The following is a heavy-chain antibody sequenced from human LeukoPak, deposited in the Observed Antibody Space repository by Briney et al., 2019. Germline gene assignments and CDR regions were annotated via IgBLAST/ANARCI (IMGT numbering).Heavy chain of an antibody. V-gene: IGHV4-39*02. D-gene: IGHD3-22*01. CDR3: AREEVVVRGVFDC. J-gene: IGHJ4*02. CDR2: IYYSGST. CDR1: GGSISSSSYY. Sequence: SETLSLTCTVSGGSISSSSYYWGWIRQPPGKGLEWIGSIYYSGSTYYNPSLKSRVTISVDTSKNQFSLKLSSVTAADTAVYYCAREEVVVRGVFDCWGQGTLVTVSS.